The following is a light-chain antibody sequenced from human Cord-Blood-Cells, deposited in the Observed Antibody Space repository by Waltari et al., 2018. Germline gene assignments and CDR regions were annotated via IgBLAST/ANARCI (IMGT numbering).Light chain of an antibody. CDR2: GNG. CDR1: RSNIGAGSD. V-gene: IGLV1-40*01. CDR3: QSYDSSLSGSV. Sequence: QSVLTQPPSVSAAPGQLVPISCTGSRSNIGAGSDVHWSQHLPGTAPKLLIYGNGNRPSGVPDRFSGSKSGTSASLAITGLQAEDEADYYCQSYDSSLSGSVFGGGTRLTVL. J-gene: IGLJ2*01.